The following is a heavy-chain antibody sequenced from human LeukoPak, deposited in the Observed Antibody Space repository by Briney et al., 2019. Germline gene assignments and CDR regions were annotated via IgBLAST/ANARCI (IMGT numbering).Heavy chain of an antibody. Sequence: PGRSLRLSCAAYGFTFSSYGMHWVRQAPGKGLEWVAVIWYDGSNKYYADSVKGRFTISRDNSKNTLYLQMNSLRAEDTAVYYCAKDLGYFEAWGQGTLVTVSS. D-gene: IGHD3-9*01. CDR1: GFTFSSYG. J-gene: IGHJ5*02. CDR3: AKDLGYFEA. CDR2: IWYDGSNK. V-gene: IGHV3-33*06.